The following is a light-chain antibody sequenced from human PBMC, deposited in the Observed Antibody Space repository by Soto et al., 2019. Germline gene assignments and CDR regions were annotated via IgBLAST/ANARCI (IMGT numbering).Light chain of an antibody. CDR3: QQSDTTPWT. Sequence: DIQMTQSPSSLSASVGDRVTITFRASQSISTYLNWYQQKPGKAPKLLIYEASSLQSVVPSRFGGSGSGTDFTLTISSLQPEDFATYYCQQSDTTPWTFGQGTKVDI. CDR1: QSISTY. CDR2: EAS. V-gene: IGKV1-39*01. J-gene: IGKJ1*01.